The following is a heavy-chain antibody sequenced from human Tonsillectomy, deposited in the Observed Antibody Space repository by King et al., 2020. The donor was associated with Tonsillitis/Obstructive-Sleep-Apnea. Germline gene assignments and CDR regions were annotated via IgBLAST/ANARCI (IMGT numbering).Heavy chain of an antibody. CDR3: ARDWSYYDSGFDP. CDR2: IYSGGNT. J-gene: IGHJ5*02. V-gene: IGHV3-53*01. Sequence: VQLVESGGGLIQPGGSLRLSCAVSGFTVSSNDMSWVRQAPGKGLEWVSVIYSGGNTYYADSVRGRFTISRDNSRNTLYLQMNSLRADDTAVYYCARDWSYYDSGFDPWGQGTLVTVS. D-gene: IGHD3-16*01. CDR1: GFTVSSND.